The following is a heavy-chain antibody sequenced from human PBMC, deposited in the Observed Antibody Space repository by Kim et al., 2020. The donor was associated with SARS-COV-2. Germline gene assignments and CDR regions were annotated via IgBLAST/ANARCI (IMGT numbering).Heavy chain of an antibody. J-gene: IGHJ4*02. Sequence: GGSLRLSCADSGITFSSYAMSWVRQAPGKGLEWVSTISGSGRTTYYADSVKGRLTISRDNSKNTLYLQMNSLRAEDTAIYYCAEGDGSDYERAYRYWGQGTLVTVSS. D-gene: IGHD3-22*01. CDR2: ISGSGRTT. CDR3: AEGDGSDYERAYRY. V-gene: IGHV3-23*01. CDR1: GITFSSYA.